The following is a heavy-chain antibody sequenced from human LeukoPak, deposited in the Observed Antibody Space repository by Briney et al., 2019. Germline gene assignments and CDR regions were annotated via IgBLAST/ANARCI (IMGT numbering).Heavy chain of an antibody. J-gene: IGHJ4*02. D-gene: IGHD5-18*01. CDR3: ARGYSSGYRIDY. CDR1: GFTFSSYW. CDR2: INSDGSTT. V-gene: IGHV3-74*01. Sequence: GGSLRLSCAASGFTFSSYWMHWVRQAPGKGLVCVSRINSDGSTTSYADSVKGRFTISRDNAKKTLYLQMNSLRAEDTAIYYCARGYSSGYRIDYWGPGTLVTVSS.